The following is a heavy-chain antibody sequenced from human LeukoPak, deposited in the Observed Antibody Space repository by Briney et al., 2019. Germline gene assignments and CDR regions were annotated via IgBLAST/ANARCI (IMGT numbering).Heavy chain of an antibody. D-gene: IGHD2-2*03. CDR1: GYTFTSYA. CDR3: ARFGEDLDIVVVPADY. CDR2: INTNTGNP. J-gene: IGHJ4*02. Sequence: ASVKVSCKASGYTFTSYAMNWVRQAPGQGLEWMGWINTNTGNPTYAQGFTGRFVFSLDTSVSTAYLQISSLKAEDTAVYYCARFGEDLDIVVVPADYWGQGTLVTVSS. V-gene: IGHV7-4-1*02.